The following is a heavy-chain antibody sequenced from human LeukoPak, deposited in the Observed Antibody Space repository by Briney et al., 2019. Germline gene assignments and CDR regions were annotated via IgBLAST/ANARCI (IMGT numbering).Heavy chain of an antibody. CDR1: GFTFSNYW. Sequence: QPGGSLRLSCAASGFTFSNYWMNWVRQAPGKGPEWVANIKQDGSEKDYVDSVKGRFTISRDNSKNSLYLQVNSLRAEDTAVYYCARSSYSSSSSVWGQGTMVTVSS. CDR3: ARSSYSSSSSV. D-gene: IGHD6-6*01. J-gene: IGHJ3*01. CDR2: IKQDGSEK. V-gene: IGHV3-7*03.